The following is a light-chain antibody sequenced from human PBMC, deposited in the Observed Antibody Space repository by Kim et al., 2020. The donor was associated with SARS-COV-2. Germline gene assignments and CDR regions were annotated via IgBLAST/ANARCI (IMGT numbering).Light chain of an antibody. Sequence: QRVTISCTGGSSNVGAGSDVHWYQHLPGTAPKLLIYGNTNRPSGVPDRFSGSKSGTSASLAITGLQAEDEADYHCQSYDSSLSSWVFGGGTQLTVL. J-gene: IGLJ3*02. V-gene: IGLV1-40*01. CDR3: QSYDSSLSSWV. CDR2: GNT. CDR1: SSNVGAGSD.